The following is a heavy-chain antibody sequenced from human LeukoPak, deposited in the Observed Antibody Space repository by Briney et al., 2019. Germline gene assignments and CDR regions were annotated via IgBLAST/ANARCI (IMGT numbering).Heavy chain of an antibody. CDR2: IYTSGST. CDR3: ARMGQDSSGFYRVFDY. D-gene: IGHD3-22*01. J-gene: IGHJ4*02. V-gene: IGHV4-4*07. CDR1: GGSISVYY. Sequence: PSETLSLTCTVSGGSISVYYWSWIRQPAGKELEWIGRIYTSGSTEYNPSLKSRVTMSVDTSKNHFSLKLNSVTAADTALYYCARMGQDSSGFYRVFDYWGQGTLVTVSS.